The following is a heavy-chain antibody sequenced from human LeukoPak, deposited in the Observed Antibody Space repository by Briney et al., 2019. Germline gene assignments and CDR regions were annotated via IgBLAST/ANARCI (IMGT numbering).Heavy chain of an antibody. D-gene: IGHD2-2*01. Sequence: PAGGSLRLSCAASGFTFSSYGMHWVRQAPGKGLEWVALIWYDGSNNYYADSVKGRFTISRDNSKNMLYLQMNSLRAEDTAVYYCATSKNIPAVGNYYFDYWGQGTLVTVSS. V-gene: IGHV3-33*03. CDR1: GFTFSSYG. J-gene: IGHJ4*02. CDR3: ATSKNIPAVGNYYFDY. CDR2: IWYDGSNN.